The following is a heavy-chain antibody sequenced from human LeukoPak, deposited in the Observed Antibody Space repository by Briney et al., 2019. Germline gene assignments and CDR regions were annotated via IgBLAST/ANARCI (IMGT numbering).Heavy chain of an antibody. V-gene: IGHV1-8*01. J-gene: IGHJ5*02. CDR3: ARDYGGNSGWFDP. D-gene: IGHD4-23*01. CDR2: MNPNSGNT. Sequence: ASVKVSCKASGYTFTSYDINWVRQATGQGLEWVGWMNPNSGNTGYAQNFQGRVTMTRDTSISTAYMELCSLRFEDTAVYYCARDYGGNSGWFDPWGQGTQVTVSS. CDR1: GYTFTSYD.